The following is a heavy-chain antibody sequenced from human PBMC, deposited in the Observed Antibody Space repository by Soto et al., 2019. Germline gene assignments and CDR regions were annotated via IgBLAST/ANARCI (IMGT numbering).Heavy chain of an antibody. CDR2: IYYSGST. D-gene: IGHD2-15*01. CDR3: ARHHVVIVAAPPNWFDP. J-gene: IGHJ5*02. V-gene: IGHV4-39*01. CDR1: GGSISSSSYY. Sequence: SETLSLTCTVSGGSISSSSYYWGWIRQLPGKGLEWIGNIYYSGSTYSNPSLKSRVTMSVDTSKNQFSLKLSSVTAADTAVYYCARHHVVIVAAPPNWFDPWGQGTLVTVSS.